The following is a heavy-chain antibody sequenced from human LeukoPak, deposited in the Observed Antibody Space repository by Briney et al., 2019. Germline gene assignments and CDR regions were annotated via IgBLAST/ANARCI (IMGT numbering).Heavy chain of an antibody. CDR3: ARALSYSGRSDI. J-gene: IGHJ3*02. CDR2: IYYSGST. D-gene: IGHD1-26*01. CDR1: GGSISSGDYY. V-gene: IGHV4-30-4*01. Sequence: SQTLSLTCTVSGGSISSGDYYWSWIRQPPGKGLEWIGYIYYSGSTYYNPSLKSRVTISVDTSKNQFSLKLSSVTAADTAVYYCARALSYSGRSDIWGQGTMVTVSS.